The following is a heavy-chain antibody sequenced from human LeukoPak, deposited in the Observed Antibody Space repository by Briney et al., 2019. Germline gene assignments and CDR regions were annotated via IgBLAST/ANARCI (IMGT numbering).Heavy chain of an antibody. Sequence: GGSLRLSCAASGFTFSSYWMSWVRQAPGKGLEWVANIKQDGSEKYYVDSVKGRFTISRDNAKNSLYLQMNSLRPEDTAVYYCARDPYSGSYGDYYYYYMDIWGKGTTVTISS. CDR3: ARDPYSGSYGDYYYYYMDI. J-gene: IGHJ6*03. CDR1: GFTFSSYW. D-gene: IGHD1-26*01. CDR2: IKQDGSEK. V-gene: IGHV3-7*01.